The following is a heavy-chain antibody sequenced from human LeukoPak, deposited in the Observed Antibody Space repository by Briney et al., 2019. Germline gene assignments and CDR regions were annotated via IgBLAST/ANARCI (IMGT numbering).Heavy chain of an antibody. J-gene: IGHJ6*02. CDR1: GGSISSSSYY. Sequence: PSETLSLTCTVSGGSISSSSYYWGWIRQPPGKGLEWIGSIYYSGSTYYNPSLKSRVTISVDTSKNQFSLKLSSVTAADTAVYYCARDSEGRIYYYYGMDVWGQGTTVTVSS. D-gene: IGHD3-10*01. CDR3: ARDSEGRIYYYYGMDV. CDR2: IYYSGST. V-gene: IGHV4-39*07.